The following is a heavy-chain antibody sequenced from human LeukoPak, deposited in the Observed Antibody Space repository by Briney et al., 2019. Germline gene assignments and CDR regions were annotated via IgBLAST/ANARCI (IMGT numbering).Heavy chain of an antibody. CDR1: GGSISSGGYY. V-gene: IGHV4-30-2*01. CDR2: IYHSGST. CDR3: ARQYDGSGYPFDY. D-gene: IGHD3-22*01. J-gene: IGHJ4*02. Sequence: PSQTLSLTCTVSGGSISSGGYYWSWIRQPPGKGLEWIGYIYHSGSTYYNPSLKSRVTVSVDRSKNQFSLKLSSVTAADTAVYYCARQYDGSGYPFDYWGQGTLVTVSS.